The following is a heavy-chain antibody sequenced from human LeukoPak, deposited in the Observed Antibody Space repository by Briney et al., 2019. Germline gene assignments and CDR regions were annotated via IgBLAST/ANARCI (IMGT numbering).Heavy chain of an antibody. J-gene: IGHJ4*02. D-gene: IGHD3-3*01. CDR2: IYYNGST. V-gene: IGHV4-59*08. Sequence: SETLSLTCTVSGGSISSYYWSWIRQPPGKGLEWIGYIYYNGSTNYHPSLKSRVTISVDTSKNQFSLKLSSVTAADTAVYYCARTLPAGVATPDYWGEGTLVTVSS. CDR3: ARTLPAGVATPDY. CDR1: GGSISSYY.